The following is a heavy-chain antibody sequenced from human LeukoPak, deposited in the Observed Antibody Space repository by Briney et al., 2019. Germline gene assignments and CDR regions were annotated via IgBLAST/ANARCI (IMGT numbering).Heavy chain of an antibody. J-gene: IGHJ4*02. CDR2: ISGSSSYM. CDR1: GFTFSSYS. Sequence: GGSLRLSCAASGFTFSSYSMNWVRQAPGKGLEWVSSISGSSSYMYYADSVKGRFTISRDNAKNSLYLQMNSLRAEDTAVYYCARGIEVVVVAATASDYWGQGTLVTVSS. CDR3: ARGIEVVVVAATASDY. V-gene: IGHV3-21*01. D-gene: IGHD2-15*01.